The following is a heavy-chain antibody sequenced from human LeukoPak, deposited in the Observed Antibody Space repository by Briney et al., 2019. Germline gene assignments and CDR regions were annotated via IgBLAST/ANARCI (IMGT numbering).Heavy chain of an antibody. Sequence: PSETLSLTCAVSGGSISSSNWWSWVRQPPGKGLEWIGEIYHSGSTNYNPSLKSRVTISVDKSKNQFSLKLSSVTAADTAVYYCARDTRYGSGNFDYWGQGTLVTVSS. V-gene: IGHV4-4*02. CDR1: GGSISSSNW. D-gene: IGHD3-10*01. CDR3: ARDTRYGSGNFDY. CDR2: IYHSGST. J-gene: IGHJ4*02.